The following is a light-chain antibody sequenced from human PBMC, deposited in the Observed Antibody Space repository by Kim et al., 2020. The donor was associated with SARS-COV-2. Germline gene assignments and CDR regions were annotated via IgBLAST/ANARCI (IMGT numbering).Light chain of an antibody. CDR2: INSDGSL. CDR3: QTWVTGIRV. V-gene: IGLV4-69*01. Sequence: QLVLTQSPSASASLGASVKLTCTLSSGHTTYTIAWHQQQPERGPRFLMKINSDGSLIKGDGIPDRFSGSNSGAERYLTISSLQSEDEADYYCQTWVTGIRVFGGGTQLTVL. J-gene: IGLJ3*02. CDR1: SGHTTYT.